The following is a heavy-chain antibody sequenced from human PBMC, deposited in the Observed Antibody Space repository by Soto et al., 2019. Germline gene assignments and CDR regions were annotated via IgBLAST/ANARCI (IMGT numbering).Heavy chain of an antibody. CDR2: IVVGSGNT. V-gene: IGHV1-58*01. D-gene: IGHD6-6*01. J-gene: IGHJ4*02. CDR3: ARVPFAARRNGIYFDS. Sequence: GAPAEVRCKACGFSITSSAVRWARQARGQRLEWIGWIVVGSGNTNYAQKFQERVTMTRNTSISTAYMELSSLRSEDTAVYYCARVPFAARRNGIYFDSWGQGTLVSVSS. CDR1: GFSITSSA.